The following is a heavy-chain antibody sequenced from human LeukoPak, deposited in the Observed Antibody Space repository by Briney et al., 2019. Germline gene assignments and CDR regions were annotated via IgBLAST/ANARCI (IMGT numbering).Heavy chain of an antibody. CDR3: ARDRRGGTKMTRGFDP. D-gene: IGHD5-24*01. V-gene: IGHV4-34*01. Sequence: SETLSLTCAVYGGSFSDYYWTWIRQPPGKGLEWIGEINHSGSTNYNPSLKSRLTISADTSKNQFSMELNSVTAADTAVYYCARDRRGGTKMTRGFDPWGQGTLVIVSS. J-gene: IGHJ5*02. CDR1: GGSFSDYY. CDR2: INHSGST.